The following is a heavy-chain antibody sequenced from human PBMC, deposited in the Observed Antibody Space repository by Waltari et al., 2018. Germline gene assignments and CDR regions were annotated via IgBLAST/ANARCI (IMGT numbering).Heavy chain of an antibody. CDR2: INHRGNI. CDR1: GGSFGGHS. J-gene: IGHJ4*02. V-gene: IGHV4-34*02. Sequence: QVQLQQWGARLLKPSETLSLTCAVSGGSFGGHSWAWIRQAPGKGLEGIGEINHRGNINHNPSLKSRVTISVDTSKSQFSLSLNSVTAADTAVYYCARNSRDGYRLPGIIAYWGQGSLVTVSS. CDR3: ARNSRDGYRLPGIIAY. D-gene: IGHD2-21*01.